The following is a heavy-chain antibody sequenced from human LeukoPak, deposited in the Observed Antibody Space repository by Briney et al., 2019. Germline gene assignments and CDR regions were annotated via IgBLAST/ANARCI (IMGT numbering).Heavy chain of an antibody. J-gene: IGHJ4*02. Sequence: GGSLRLSCAVSGFTFSSYVMSWVRQAPGKGLEWVSVISGSGGNTYYADSVKGRFTISRDNSKNTLYLQMNSLRAEDTAVYYCAKIGLGDLFDYWGQGTLVTVSS. CDR2: ISGSGGNT. CDR1: GFTFSSYV. CDR3: AKIGLGDLFDY. V-gene: IGHV3-23*01. D-gene: IGHD3-10*01.